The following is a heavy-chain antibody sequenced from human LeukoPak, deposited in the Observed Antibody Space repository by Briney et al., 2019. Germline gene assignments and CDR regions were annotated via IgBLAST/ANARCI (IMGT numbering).Heavy chain of an antibody. CDR1: GYSFTYYG. CDR3: ARVAGGDIEVAILGLDV. CDR2: ISTYNNNT. D-gene: IGHD6-19*01. V-gene: IGHV1-18*01. J-gene: IGHJ6*02. Sequence: GASVKVSCKASGYSFTYYGITWVRQAPGQGLEWVGWISTYNNNTHYAHKLQGRVTMTTDTSTSTAYMELRSLRSDDTAVYYCARVAGGDIEVAILGLDVWGQGTTVTVSS.